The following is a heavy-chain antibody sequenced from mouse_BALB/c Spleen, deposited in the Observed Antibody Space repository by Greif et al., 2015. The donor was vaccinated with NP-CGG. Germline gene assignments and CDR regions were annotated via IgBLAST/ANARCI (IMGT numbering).Heavy chain of an antibody. D-gene: IGHD2-2*01. V-gene: IGHV2-9*02. J-gene: IGHJ1*01. CDR1: GFSLTSYG. CDR3: AREGGKLVRYFDV. CDR2: IWAGGST. Sequence: VKLVESGPGLVAPSQSLSITCTVSGFSLTSYGVHWVRQPPGKGLEWLGVIWAGGSTNYNSALMSRLSISKDNSKSXVFLKMNSLQTDDTAMYYCAREGGKLVRYFDVWGAGTTVTVSS.